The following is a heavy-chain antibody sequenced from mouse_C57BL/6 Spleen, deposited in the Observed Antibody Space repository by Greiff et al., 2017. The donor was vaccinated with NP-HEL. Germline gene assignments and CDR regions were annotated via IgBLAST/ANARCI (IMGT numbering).Heavy chain of an antibody. J-gene: IGHJ4*01. CDR3: TRWDGKDYAMDY. Sequence: EVQLQQSGTVLARPGASVKMSCKTSGYTFTSYWMHWVKQRPGQGLEWIGAIYPGNSDTSYNQKFKGKAKLTAVTSASTAYMELSSLTNEDSAVYYCTRWDGKDYAMDYWGQGTSVTVSS. V-gene: IGHV1-5*01. D-gene: IGHD2-1*01. CDR2: IYPGNSDT. CDR1: GYTFTSYW.